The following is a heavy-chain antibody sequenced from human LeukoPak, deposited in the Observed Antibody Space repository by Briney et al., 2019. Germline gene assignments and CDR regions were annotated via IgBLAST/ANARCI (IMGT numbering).Heavy chain of an antibody. J-gene: IGHJ6*03. Sequence: SVKVSCKASGGTFSSYAISWVRQAPGQGLEWMGGIIPIFGTANYAQKFQGRVTITADESTSTAYMELSSLRSEDTAVYYCARGSSIVVVPAAISYYYMDFWGKGTTVTVSS. CDR3: ARGSSIVVVPAAISYYYMDF. V-gene: IGHV1-69*13. D-gene: IGHD2-2*01. CDR1: GGTFSSYA. CDR2: IIPIFGTA.